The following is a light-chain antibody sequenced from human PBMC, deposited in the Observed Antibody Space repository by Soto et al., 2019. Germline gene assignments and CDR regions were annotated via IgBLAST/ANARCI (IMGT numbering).Light chain of an antibody. Sequence: PGERVTLSCRASQSVSSVSLPWYQQTPGQAPRILIHGASTRATSIQTRVSGSGSGTDLTITISTLQPDDLAFSYCHQGYHHTFGGGTKVE. J-gene: IGKJ4*01. CDR2: GAS. CDR3: HQGYHHT. CDR1: QSVSSVS. V-gene: IGKV3D-7*01.